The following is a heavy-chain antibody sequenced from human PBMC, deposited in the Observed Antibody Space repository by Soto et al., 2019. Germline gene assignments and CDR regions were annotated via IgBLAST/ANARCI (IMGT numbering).Heavy chain of an antibody. J-gene: IGHJ4*02. CDR1: GGSISSSSYY. D-gene: IGHD6-6*01. CDR3: ARPGLGSSYFDY. CDR2: IYYSGST. Sequence: LSLTCTVSGGSISSSSYYWGWIRQPPGKGLEWIGSIYYSGSTYYNPSLKSRVTISVDTSKNQFSLKLSSVTAADTAVYYCARPGLGSSYFDYWVQGTLVTVSS. V-gene: IGHV4-39*01.